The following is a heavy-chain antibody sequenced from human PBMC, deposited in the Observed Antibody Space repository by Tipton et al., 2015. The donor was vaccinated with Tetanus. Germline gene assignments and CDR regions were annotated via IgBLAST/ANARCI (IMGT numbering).Heavy chain of an antibody. Sequence: QLVQSGAEVKKPGESLKISCKGSGYSFGIYWLAWVRQMPGKGLEWMGIIYPGDSDTRYSPSFEGQVTISVDKSIATAYLQWSSLKASDTAMYYCAKGDPGNFDSWGQGTQVIVSS. V-gene: IGHV5-51*01. J-gene: IGHJ4*02. CDR2: IYPGDSDT. CDR3: AKGDPGNFDS. D-gene: IGHD3-9*01. CDR1: GYSFGIYW.